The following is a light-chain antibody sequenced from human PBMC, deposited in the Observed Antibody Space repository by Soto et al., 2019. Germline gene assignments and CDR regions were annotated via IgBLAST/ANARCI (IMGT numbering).Light chain of an antibody. CDR2: KAS. Sequence: DIQMTQSPSTLSAYVGDRVTITCRASQSISSWLAWYQQKPGKAPKLLIYKASGLESGVPSRFSGSGSGTEFTLTICSLQPDDFATYYCQQYYSYPRTFGQGTKVDI. CDR1: QSISSW. CDR3: QQYYSYPRT. V-gene: IGKV1-5*03. J-gene: IGKJ1*01.